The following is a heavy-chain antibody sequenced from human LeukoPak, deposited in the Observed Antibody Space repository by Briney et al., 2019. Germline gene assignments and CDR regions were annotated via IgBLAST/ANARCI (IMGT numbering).Heavy chain of an antibody. CDR2: ISNYNGNT. V-gene: IGHV1-18*01. J-gene: IGHJ4*02. Sequence: GASVKVSCKASGYIFTNYGFGWVRQAPGQGLEWMGWISNYNGNTNYAQKFLGRVTMTTDTYTTTAYMELRSLRSDDTAVYYCAREYDSSGYSVFFDYWGQGTLVTVSS. D-gene: IGHD3-22*01. CDR1: GYIFTNYG. CDR3: AREYDSSGYSVFFDY.